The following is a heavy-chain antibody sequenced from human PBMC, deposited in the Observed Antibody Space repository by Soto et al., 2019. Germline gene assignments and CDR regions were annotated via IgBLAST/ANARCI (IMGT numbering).Heavy chain of an antibody. Sequence: PSETLSLTCTVSGGSISSSSYYWCWIRQPPGKGLEWIGSIYYSGSTYYNPSLKSRVTISVDTSKNQYSLKLSSVTAADPAVYYCAAMGENYDIRRGYYISGLHPWGKGTM. V-gene: IGHV4-39*01. CDR1: GGSISSSSYY. D-gene: IGHD3-3*01. J-gene: IGHJ5*02. CDR3: AAMGENYDIRRGYYISGLHP. CDR2: IYYSGST.